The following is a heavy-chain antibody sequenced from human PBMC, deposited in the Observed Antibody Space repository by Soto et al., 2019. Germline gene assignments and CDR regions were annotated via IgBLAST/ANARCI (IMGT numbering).Heavy chain of an antibody. Sequence: GGSLRLSCAASGFTFSSYWMHWVRQAPGKGLVWVSRINSDGRSTTYADSVKGRFTISRDNAKNTLYLQMNSLSAEDTAVYFCAKGYSGYDYANWGQGSLVTVSS. CDR2: INSDGRST. D-gene: IGHD5-12*01. J-gene: IGHJ4*02. CDR1: GFTFSSYW. CDR3: AKGYSGYDYAN. V-gene: IGHV3-74*01.